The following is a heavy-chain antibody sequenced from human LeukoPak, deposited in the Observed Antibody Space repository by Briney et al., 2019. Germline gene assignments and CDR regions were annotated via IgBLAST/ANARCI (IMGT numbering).Heavy chain of an antibody. D-gene: IGHD3-22*01. V-gene: IGHV3-23*03. J-gene: IGHJ3*02. CDR3: VRGPRYYDDSGFHYGVFDI. Sequence: GESLKISCAASGFTFSSYAMSWVRQAPGKGLQWVSVIYPGGNIYYADSVKGRFIISRDNSKNTLYLQMNSLTADDTAVYYCVRGPRYYDDSGFHYGVFDIWGQGTLVTVSS. CDR2: IYPGGNI. CDR1: GFTFSSYA.